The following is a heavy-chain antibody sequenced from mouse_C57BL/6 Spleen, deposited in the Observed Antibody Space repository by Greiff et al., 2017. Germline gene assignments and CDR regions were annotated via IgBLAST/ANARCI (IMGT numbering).Heavy chain of an antibody. CDR1: GYTFTDYE. V-gene: IGHV1-15*01. J-gene: IGHJ2*01. CDR2: IDPETGGT. D-gene: IGHD3-1*01. CDR3: TRSGGDY. Sequence: QVQLQQSGAELVRPGASVTLSCKASGYTFTDYEMHWVKQTPVHGLEWIGAIDPETGGTAYNQKFKGKAILTADKSSSTDYMELRSLNTEDSAGYSCTRSGGDYWGQGTTLTVSS.